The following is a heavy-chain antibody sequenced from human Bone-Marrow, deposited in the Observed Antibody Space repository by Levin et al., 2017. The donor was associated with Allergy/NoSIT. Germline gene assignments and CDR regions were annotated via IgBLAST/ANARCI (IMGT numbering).Heavy chain of an antibody. CDR1: GFIVSDNY. V-gene: IGHV3-53*01. CDR3: ARFPNDNYFDY. J-gene: IGHJ4*02. D-gene: IGHD1-1*01. CDR2: IYSGGTT. Sequence: HPGGSLRLSCAASGFIVSDNYMSWVRQAPGKGLEWVSLIYSGGTTSYADSVKGRFTISRDNSKNTLYLQMNILRAEDTAVYYCARFPNDNYFDYWGQGTLVTVSS.